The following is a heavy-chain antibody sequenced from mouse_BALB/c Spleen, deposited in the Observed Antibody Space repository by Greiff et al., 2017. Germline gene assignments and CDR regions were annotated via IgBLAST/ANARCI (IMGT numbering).Heavy chain of an antibody. CDR2: ISSGSSTI. V-gene: IGHV5-17*02. CDR3: ARSRSYDGYAMDY. D-gene: IGHD2-12*01. CDR1: GFTFSSFG. J-gene: IGHJ4*01. Sequence: EVQLVESGGGLVQPGGSRKLSCAASGFTFSSFGMHWVRQAPEKGLEWVAYISSGSSTIYYADTVKGRFTISRDNPKNTLFLQMTSLRSEDTAMYYCARSRSYDGYAMDYWGQGTSVTVSS.